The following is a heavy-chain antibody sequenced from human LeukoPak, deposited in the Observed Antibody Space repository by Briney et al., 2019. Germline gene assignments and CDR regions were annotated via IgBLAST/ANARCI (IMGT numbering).Heavy chain of an antibody. D-gene: IGHD6-6*01. CDR2: IKSKINGGTT. J-gene: IGHJ4*02. CDR1: GFTFSNAW. V-gene: IGHV3-15*01. CDR3: TASVMAARDY. Sequence: PGGSLRLSCAASGFTFSNAWMSWVRQAPGKGLEWVGRIKSKINGGTTDYAAPVKGRFIISRDDSKNTLYLQMNSLKTEDTAVYYCTASVMAARDYWGQGTLVTVSS.